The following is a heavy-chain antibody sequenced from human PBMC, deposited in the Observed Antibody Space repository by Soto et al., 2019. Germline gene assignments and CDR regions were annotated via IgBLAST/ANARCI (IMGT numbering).Heavy chain of an antibody. CDR2: IIPIFGTT. J-gene: IGHJ6*02. CDR1: GGTFSSYA. Sequence: SVTVSCTASGGTFSSYAISWVRQAPGQGLEWMGGIIPIFGTTNYAQKFQGRVTITADESTSTAYMELSSLRSEDTAVYYCARVFRYSSSPYYYGMDVWGQGTTVTVSS. CDR3: ARVFRYSSSPYYYGMDV. V-gene: IGHV1-69*13. D-gene: IGHD6-6*01.